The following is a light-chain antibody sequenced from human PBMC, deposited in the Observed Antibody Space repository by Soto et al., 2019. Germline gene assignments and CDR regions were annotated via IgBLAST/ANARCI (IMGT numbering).Light chain of an antibody. CDR1: QSVINN. CDR2: GAS. CDR3: HQYNNWPPIT. Sequence: EIVMTQSPATLSVSPGERATLSCRASQSVINNLAWYQQRPGQAPRLLIYGASPRATGIPARFSGSGSGTEFTLTVSSLQSEDFAVYYCHQYNNWPPITFGPGTKVDIK. J-gene: IGKJ3*01. V-gene: IGKV3-15*01.